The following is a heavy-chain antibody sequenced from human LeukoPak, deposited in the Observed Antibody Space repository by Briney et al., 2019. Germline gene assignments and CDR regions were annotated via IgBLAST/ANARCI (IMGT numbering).Heavy chain of an antibody. CDR1: GFTFSSYW. D-gene: IGHD2-2*01. CDR3: ARVIVVVPAAMAAFDI. CDR2: INSDGSST. J-gene: IGHJ3*02. Sequence: GGSLRLSCAASGFTFSSYWMHWVRQAPGKGLVWVSRINSDGSSTSYADSVKGRFTISRDNAKNTLYLQMNSLRAEDTAVYYCARVIVVVPAAMAAFDIWGQRTMVTVSS. V-gene: IGHV3-74*01.